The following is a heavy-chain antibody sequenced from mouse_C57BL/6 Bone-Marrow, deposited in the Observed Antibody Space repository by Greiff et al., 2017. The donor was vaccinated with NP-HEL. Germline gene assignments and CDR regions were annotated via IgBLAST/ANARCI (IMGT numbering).Heavy chain of an antibody. D-gene: IGHD1-1*01. CDR2: IYPGDGDT. J-gene: IGHJ2*01. CDR1: GYAFSSSW. Sequence: VKLMESGPELVKPGASVKISCKASGYAFSSSWMNWVKQRPGKGLEWIGRIYPGDGDTNYNGKFKGKATLTADKSSSTAYMQLSSLTSEDSAVYFCARGGTTGDFDYWGQGTTLTVSS. V-gene: IGHV1-82*01. CDR3: ARGGTTGDFDY.